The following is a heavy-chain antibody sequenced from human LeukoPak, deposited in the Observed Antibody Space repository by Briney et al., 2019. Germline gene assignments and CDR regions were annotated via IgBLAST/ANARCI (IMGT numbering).Heavy chain of an antibody. J-gene: IGHJ4*02. Sequence: GGSLRLSCAASGLTFSSYGMHWVRQAPGKGLEWMAVVSDDGSNKYYEDSVRGRFTISRDNSKNTLYLQMSSLRDEDTAVYYCAKPRLRGGYLFDYWGQETLVTVSS. CDR2: VSDDGSNK. V-gene: IGHV3-30*18. CDR1: GLTFSSYG. CDR3: AKPRLRGGYLFDY. D-gene: IGHD5-12*01.